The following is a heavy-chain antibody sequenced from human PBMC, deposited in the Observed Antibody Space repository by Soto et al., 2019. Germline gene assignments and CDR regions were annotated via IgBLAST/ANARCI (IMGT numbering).Heavy chain of an antibody. D-gene: IGHD3-3*01. V-gene: IGHV1-18*04. J-gene: IGHJ5*02. CDR2: ISAYNGNT. Sequence: ASVKVSCKASGYTFTSYGISWVRQAPGQGLEWMGWISAYNGNTNYAQKLQGRVTMTTDTSTSTAYMELRSLRSDDTAVYYCASTRGASYYDFWSGYYDNWFDPWGQGTLLTVSS. CDR1: GYTFTSYG. CDR3: ASTRGASYYDFWSGYYDNWFDP.